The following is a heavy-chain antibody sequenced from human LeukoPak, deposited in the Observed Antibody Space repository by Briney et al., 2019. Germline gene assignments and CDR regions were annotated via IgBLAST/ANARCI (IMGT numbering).Heavy chain of an antibody. J-gene: IGHJ4*02. D-gene: IGHD2-8*02. CDR3: AREGSWYYFDY. CDR1: GFTFSSYE. CDR2: ISSSGSTI. V-gene: IGHV3-48*03. Sequence: GGSLRLSCAASGFTFSSYEMNWVRQAPGKGLEWVSYISSSGSTIYYADSVKGRFTISRDNSKNTLYLQMNGLRAEDTAVYYCAREGSWYYFDYWGQGTLVTVSS.